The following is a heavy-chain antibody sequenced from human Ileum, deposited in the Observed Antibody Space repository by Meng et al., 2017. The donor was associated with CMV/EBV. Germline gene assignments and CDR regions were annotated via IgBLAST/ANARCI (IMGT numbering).Heavy chain of an antibody. CDR1: GVSSSSTVYY. D-gene: IGHD6-13*01. CDR2: IYYSGIT. CDR3: ARDEAAAGTGIDY. Sequence: EPAPLLGNPSRTLALPCTSSGVSSSSTVYYWCWLRQPPGKGLEWIGSIYYSGITYYNPSLKSRVTISVDTSKNQFSLKLSSVTAADTAVYYCARDEAAAGTGIDYWGQGTLVTASS. V-gene: IGHV4-39*07. J-gene: IGHJ4*02.